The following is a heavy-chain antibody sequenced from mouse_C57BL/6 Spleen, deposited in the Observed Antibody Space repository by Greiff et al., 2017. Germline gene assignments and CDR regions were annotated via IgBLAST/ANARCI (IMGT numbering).Heavy chain of an antibody. J-gene: IGHJ4*01. D-gene: IGHD2-5*01. CDR2: NYPGDGDT. CDR1: GYAFSSCW. V-gene: IGHV1-80*01. Sequence: QVQLQQSGAELVKPGASVTISCTASGYAFSSCWLNWLKRRPGRSHEGIGQNYPGDGDTNYNGKFKGQATLTADKSSSPAYMQLSRMTSEDSAVYFCARKEANDSNYHAMDYWGQGTSVTVSS. CDR3: ARKEANDSNYHAMDY.